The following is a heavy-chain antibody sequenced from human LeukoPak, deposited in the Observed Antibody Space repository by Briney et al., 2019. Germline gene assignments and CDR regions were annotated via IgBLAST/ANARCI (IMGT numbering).Heavy chain of an antibody. Sequence: SQTLSVTCDISGDSVSSNTPAWNWIRQSPSRGLEWLGRTYYRSKWYNDYAVSVRSRITINLDTAKNQFSLQLNSVTPEDTAVYYCARQQRGAFDYWGQGTLVTVSS. CDR3: ARQQRGAFDY. D-gene: IGHD6-13*01. CDR2: TYYRSKWYN. J-gene: IGHJ4*02. V-gene: IGHV6-1*01. CDR1: GDSVSSNTPA.